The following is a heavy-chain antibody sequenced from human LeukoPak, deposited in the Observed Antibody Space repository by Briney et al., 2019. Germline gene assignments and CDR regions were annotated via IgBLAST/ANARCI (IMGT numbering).Heavy chain of an antibody. V-gene: IGHV4-4*07. J-gene: IGHJ4*02. CDR3: VIVVVPAATGDYFDY. D-gene: IGHD2-2*01. CDR2: IYTSGST. Sequence: ASETLSLTCTVSGGSISSYYWGWIRQPAGKGLEWIGRIYTSGSTNYNPSLKSRVTMSVDTSKNQFSLKLSSVTAADTAVYYCVIVVVPAATGDYFDYWGQGTLVTVSS. CDR1: GGSISSYY.